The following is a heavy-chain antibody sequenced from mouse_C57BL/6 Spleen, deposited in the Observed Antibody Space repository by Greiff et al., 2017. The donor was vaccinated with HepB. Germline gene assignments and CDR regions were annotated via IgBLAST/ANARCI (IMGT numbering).Heavy chain of an antibody. CDR3: ARGDYDRAWFAY. D-gene: IGHD2-4*01. CDR2: ISSGSSTI. CDR1: GFTFSDYG. Sequence: EVQLVESGGGLVKPGGSLKLSCAASGFTFSDYGMHWVRQAPEQGLEWVAYISSGSSTIYYADTVKGRFTISRDNAKNTLFLQMTSLRSEDTAMYYCARGDYDRAWFAYWGQGTLVTVSA. V-gene: IGHV5-17*01. J-gene: IGHJ3*01.